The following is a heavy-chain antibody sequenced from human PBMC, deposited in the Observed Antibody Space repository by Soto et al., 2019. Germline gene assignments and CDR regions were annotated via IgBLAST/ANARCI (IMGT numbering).Heavy chain of an antibody. V-gene: IGHV3-15*01. J-gene: IGHJ4*02. CDR3: CADSTNYDSFDY. D-gene: IGHD3-3*01. CDR1: GFRFSDAW. Sequence: PGGSLRLSCAASGFRFSDAWMTWVRQVPGRGLGWVGRIKSKLRDRETDYAAAVKGRFTISTDDSKCTLYLHMHSLTAEDTAVYYCCADSTNYDSFDYWGQGALVTVSS. CDR2: IKSKLRDRET.